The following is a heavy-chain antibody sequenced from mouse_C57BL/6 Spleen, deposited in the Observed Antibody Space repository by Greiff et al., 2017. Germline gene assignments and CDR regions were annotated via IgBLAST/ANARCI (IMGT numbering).Heavy chain of an antibody. V-gene: IGHV5-9-1*02. CDR1: GFTFSSYA. J-gene: IGHJ4*01. CDR2: ISSGGDYI. D-gene: IGHD1-1*01. Sequence: EVKLMESGEGLVKPGGSLKLSCAASGFTFSSYAMSWVRQTPEKRLEWVAYISSGGDYIYYADTVKGRFTISRDNARNTLYLQMSSLKSEDTAMYYCTREGGYYYGSSHYAMDYWGQGTSGTVSS. CDR3: TREGGYYYGSSHYAMDY.